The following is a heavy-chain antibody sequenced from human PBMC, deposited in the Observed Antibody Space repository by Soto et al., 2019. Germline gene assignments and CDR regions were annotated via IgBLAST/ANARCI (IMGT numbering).Heavy chain of an antibody. D-gene: IGHD2-2*01. Sequence: EVQLVESGGGLVQPGGSLSLSCAASGFTFSSYSMNWVRQAPGKGLEWVSYISSSSSTIYYADSVKGRFTISRDNAKNSLYLQMNSLRDEDTAVYYCARDLAEIVLVPAAIPNWFDPWGQGTLVTVSS. CDR1: GFTFSSYS. CDR3: ARDLAEIVLVPAAIPNWFDP. V-gene: IGHV3-48*02. CDR2: ISSSSSTI. J-gene: IGHJ5*02.